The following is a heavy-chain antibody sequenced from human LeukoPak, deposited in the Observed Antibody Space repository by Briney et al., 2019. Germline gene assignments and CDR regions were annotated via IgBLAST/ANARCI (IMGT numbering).Heavy chain of an antibody. J-gene: IGHJ3*02. CDR2: IIPIFGTA. Sequence: SVKVSCKASGGTFSSYAISWVRQAPGQGLEWMGGIIPIFGTANYAQKFQGRVTITADESTSTVYMELSSLRSEDTAVYYCARDGMTTVVTGAFDIWGQGTMVTVSS. CDR1: GGTFSSYA. CDR3: ARDGMTTVVTGAFDI. D-gene: IGHD4-23*01. V-gene: IGHV1-69*01.